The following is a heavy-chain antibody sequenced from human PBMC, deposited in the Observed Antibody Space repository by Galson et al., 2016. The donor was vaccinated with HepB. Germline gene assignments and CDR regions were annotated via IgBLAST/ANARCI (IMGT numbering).Heavy chain of an antibody. J-gene: IGHJ4*02. CDR3: ATTRLLDN. Sequence: SLRLSCAASGFTFISYILHWVRQAPGKGLEWVAVMSVDGSHRYYADSVKGRFTISRDNSKNTMYLQMSSLTTDDTAVYYCATTRLLDNWGQGILVTVSS. CDR2: MSVDGSHR. CDR1: GFTFISYI. V-gene: IGHV3-30*04.